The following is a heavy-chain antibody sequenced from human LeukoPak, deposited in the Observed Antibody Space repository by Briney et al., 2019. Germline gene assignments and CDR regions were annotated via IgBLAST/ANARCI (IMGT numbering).Heavy chain of an antibody. CDR2: ISSSGSTI. D-gene: IGHD3-10*01. V-gene: IGHV3-11*01. CDR1: GFTFSDYY. J-gene: IGHJ4*02. CDR3: ARDLVHTYYHGSGSYDY. Sequence: PGGSLRLSCAASGFTFSDYYMSWLRQAPGKGLEWVSYISSSGSTIYYADSVKGRFTISRDNAKNSLYLQMNSLRAEDTAVYYCARDLVHTYYHGSGSYDYWGQGTLVTVSS.